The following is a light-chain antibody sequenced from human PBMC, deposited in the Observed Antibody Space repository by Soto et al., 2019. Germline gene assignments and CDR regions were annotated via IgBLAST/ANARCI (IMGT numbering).Light chain of an antibody. Sequence: QSALTQPASVSESPGQSITISCTGTSSDVGSYNLVSWYQQHPGKAPKLMIYEVSKRPSGVSNRFSGSKSGNTASLTISGLQAEDEADYYCCAYAGSSTLYVFGTGTKLTVL. V-gene: IGLV2-23*02. J-gene: IGLJ1*01. CDR3: CAYAGSSTLYV. CDR1: SSDVGSYNL. CDR2: EVS.